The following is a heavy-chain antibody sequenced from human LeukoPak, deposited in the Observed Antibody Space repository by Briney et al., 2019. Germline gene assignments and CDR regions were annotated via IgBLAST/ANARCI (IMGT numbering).Heavy chain of an antibody. CDR1: GGSISSGGYY. Sequence: PSETLSLTCTVSGGSISSGGYYWSWVRQHPEKGLEWIGYIYYSGTAYYNPSLKSRVTMSVDTSKNQFSLRLDSVTAADTAVYYCARFSNDHGVKFDYWGQGTLVTVSS. CDR3: ARFSNDHGVKFDY. D-gene: IGHD4-17*01. V-gene: IGHV4-31*03. CDR2: IYYSGTA. J-gene: IGHJ4*02.